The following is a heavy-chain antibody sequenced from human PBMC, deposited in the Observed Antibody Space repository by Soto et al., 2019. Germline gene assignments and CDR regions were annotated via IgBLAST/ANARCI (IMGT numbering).Heavy chain of an antibody. CDR3: VREKRANGYFEY. V-gene: IGHV3-7*01. CDR1: GFTFSAYW. D-gene: IGHD6-25*01. J-gene: IGHJ4*02. CDR2: IKQAGSEK. Sequence: EVQLVESGGGLVQTGGSLRLSCAASGFTFSAYWMSWVRQAPGKGLEWVANIKQAGSEKYYVDSVNGRFIISRDDAKNSLFLQVNSLRVEDTAVYYCVREKRANGYFEYWGQGTLVTVSS.